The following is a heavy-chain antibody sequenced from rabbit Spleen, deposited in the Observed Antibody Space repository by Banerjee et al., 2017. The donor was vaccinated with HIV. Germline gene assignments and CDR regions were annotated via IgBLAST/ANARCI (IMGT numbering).Heavy chain of an antibody. Sequence: VESGGGLVKAGASLTLTCTASGFSFSRAFDMCWVRQAPGKGLEWIACIYTGNGDPYYASWAKGRSTISKTSSTTVTLQMTSLTAADTATYFCARNGYATNWAVDAVTRLDLWGPGTLVTVS. CDR3: ARNGYATNWAVDAVTRLDL. D-gene: IGHD6-1*01. CDR1: GFSFSRAFD. J-gene: IGHJ6*01. V-gene: IGHV1S40*01. CDR2: IYTGNGDP.